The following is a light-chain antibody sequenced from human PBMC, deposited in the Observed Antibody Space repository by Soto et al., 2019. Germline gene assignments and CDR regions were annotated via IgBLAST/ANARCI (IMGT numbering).Light chain of an antibody. Sequence: DIQMTQTPSTLSASVGDRVTITCRASQSISSWLAWYQQKPGKAPKFLIYDASILESGVPSRFSGSGSGTEFTLTISSLQPDDFATYYCQQYDDYPLTFGGGTKVDIK. CDR1: QSISSW. CDR2: DAS. CDR3: QQYDDYPLT. V-gene: IGKV1-5*01. J-gene: IGKJ4*01.